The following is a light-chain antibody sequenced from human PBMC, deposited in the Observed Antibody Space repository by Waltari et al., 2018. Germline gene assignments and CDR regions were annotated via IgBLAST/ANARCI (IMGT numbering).Light chain of an antibody. CDR1: RSNIGNNY. V-gene: IGLV1-47*01. CDR3: AAWDDSLSGRV. Sequence: QSVLTQPPSASGTPGQRVTISCSGSRSNIGNNYVSWYQQLPGMAPKLLIYRNNQRPSGVPDRFSGSKSGTSASLAISGLRSEDEADYYCAAWDDSLSGRVFGGGTKVTVL. J-gene: IGLJ3*02. CDR2: RNN.